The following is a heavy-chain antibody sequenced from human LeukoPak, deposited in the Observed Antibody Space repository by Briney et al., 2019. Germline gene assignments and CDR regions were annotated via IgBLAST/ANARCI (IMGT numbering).Heavy chain of an antibody. D-gene: IGHD3-22*01. CDR2: IYPDDSDT. V-gene: IGHV5-51*01. J-gene: IGHJ5*02. Sequence: GESLKISCKGSGYSFTNYWIGWVRQMPGKGLEWMGIIYPDDSDTRYSPSFEGQVTISADKSINTAYLQWSSLKASDTGMYYCARPGSEGGSAYYSIAAWGQGTLITVSS. CDR1: GYSFTNYW. CDR3: ARPGSEGGSAYYSIAA.